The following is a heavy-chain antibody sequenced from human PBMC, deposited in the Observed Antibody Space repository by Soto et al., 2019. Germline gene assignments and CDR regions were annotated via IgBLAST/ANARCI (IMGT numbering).Heavy chain of an antibody. D-gene: IGHD3-10*01. J-gene: IGHJ6*01. Sequence: SETLSLTCTVSGGSISSYYWSWIRQPAGKGLEWIGRIYTSGSTNYNPSLKSRVTISVDTSKNQFSLKLSSVTAADTAVYYCARDGPSMVRGVYYYYGMVVWGQGTTVTVSS. V-gene: IGHV4-4*07. CDR2: IYTSGST. CDR1: GGSISSYY. CDR3: ARDGPSMVRGVYYYYGMVV.